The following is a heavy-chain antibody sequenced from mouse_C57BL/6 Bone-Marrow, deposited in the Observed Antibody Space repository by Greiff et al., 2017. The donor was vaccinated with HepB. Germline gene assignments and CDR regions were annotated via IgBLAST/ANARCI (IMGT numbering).Heavy chain of an antibody. V-gene: IGHV1-53*01. J-gene: IGHJ4*01. CDR1: GYTFTSYW. CDR2: INPSNGGT. Sequence: QVQLQQPGTELVKPGASVKLSCKASGYTFTSYWMHWVKQRPGQGLEWIGNINPSNGGTNYNEKFKSKATLTVDKSSSTAYMQLSSLTSEDSAVYYCASSSPFYGSSYVGAMDYWGQGTSVTVSS. CDR3: ASSSPFYGSSYVGAMDY. D-gene: IGHD1-1*01.